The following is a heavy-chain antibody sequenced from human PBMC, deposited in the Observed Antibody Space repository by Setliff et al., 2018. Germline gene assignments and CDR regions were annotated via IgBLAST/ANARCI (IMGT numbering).Heavy chain of an antibody. V-gene: IGHV3-7*03. J-gene: IGHJ3*02. CDR3: AKGGRAVAGGAFDI. Sequence: PGGSLRLSCAASGFTFSRYWMSWVRQAPGKGLEWVANIKQDGSEKYYVDSVKGRFTISRDNAKNSLYLQMNSLRAEDTAVYYCAKGGRAVAGGAFDIWGQGTMVTVSS. D-gene: IGHD6-19*01. CDR1: GFTFSRYW. CDR2: IKQDGSEK.